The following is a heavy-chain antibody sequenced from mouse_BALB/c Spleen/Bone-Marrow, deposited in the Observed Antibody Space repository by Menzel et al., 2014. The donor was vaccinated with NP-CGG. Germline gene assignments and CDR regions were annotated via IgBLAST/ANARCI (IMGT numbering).Heavy chain of an antibody. V-gene: IGHV5-9-2*01. J-gene: IGHJ3*01. CDR1: GFTFNSYG. CDR2: ISGGGSYT. Sequence: EVMLVKSGGGLVKSGGSLKLSCAASGFTFNSYGMSWVRQTPEKRLEWVATISGGGSYTFYPDSVKGRFTISRDNAKNNLYLQLSSLRSEDTALYYCARHAYYDQTEVSFVYWGQGTLVTVSA. D-gene: IGHD2-4*01. CDR3: ARHAYYDQTEVSFVY.